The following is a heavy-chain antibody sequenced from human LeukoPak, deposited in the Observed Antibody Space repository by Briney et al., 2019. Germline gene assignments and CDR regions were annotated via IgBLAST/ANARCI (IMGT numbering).Heavy chain of an antibody. CDR3: ARDLYCSSTSCLYYYYYGMDV. J-gene: IGHJ6*02. D-gene: IGHD2-2*01. V-gene: IGHV3-23*01. Sequence: GGSLRLSCAASRFTFSNYAMSWVRQAPGKGLEWVSTISGSGGSTYYADSVKGRFTISRDNAKNSLYLQMNSLRAEDTAVYYCARDLYCSSTSCLYYYYYGMDVWGQGTTVTVSS. CDR2: ISGSGGST. CDR1: RFTFSNYA.